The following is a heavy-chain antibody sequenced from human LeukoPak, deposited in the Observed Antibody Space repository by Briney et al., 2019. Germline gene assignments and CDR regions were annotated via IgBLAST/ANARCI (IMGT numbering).Heavy chain of an antibody. CDR3: AKECDYSPGHKFDL. D-gene: IGHD3-10*01. CDR2: LFTGGGRT. J-gene: IGHJ4*02. Sequence: GGSLRLSCAASGFTFNNYLMRWVRQAPVKGLEWVSVLFTGGGRTLYADSVKGRFTISGDTSRTTLYLQMNGLRAEDTAVYYCAKECDYSPGHKFDLWGQGTLVTVSS. CDR1: GFTFNNYL. V-gene: IGHV3-23*01.